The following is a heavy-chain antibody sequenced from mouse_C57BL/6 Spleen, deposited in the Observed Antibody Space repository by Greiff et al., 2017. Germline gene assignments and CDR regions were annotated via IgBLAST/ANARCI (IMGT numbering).Heavy chain of an antibody. CDR1: GYTFTDYE. D-gene: IGHD3-2*02. J-gene: IGHJ4*01. V-gene: IGHV1-15*01. Sequence: VLLVESGAELVRPGASVTLSCKASGYTFTDYEMHWVKQTPVHGLEWIGAIDPETGGTAYNQKFKGKAILTADKSSSTAYMELRSLTSEDSAVYYCTRGTTQAYAMGYWGKGTSVTVSS. CDR2: IDPETGGT. CDR3: TRGTTQAYAMGY.